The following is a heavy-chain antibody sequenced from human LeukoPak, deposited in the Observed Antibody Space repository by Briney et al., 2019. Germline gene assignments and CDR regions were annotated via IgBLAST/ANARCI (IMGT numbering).Heavy chain of an antibody. V-gene: IGHV4-31*03. Sequence: SETLSLTCTVSGGSISSGGYYWSWIRQRPGKGLEWIGYIYYSGSTYYNPSLKSRVTISVDTSKNQFSLKLSSVTAADTAVYYCARTDDFWSGLFDYWGQGTLVTVSS. CDR2: IYYSGST. CDR3: ARTDDFWSGLFDY. CDR1: GGSISSGGYY. J-gene: IGHJ4*02. D-gene: IGHD3-3*01.